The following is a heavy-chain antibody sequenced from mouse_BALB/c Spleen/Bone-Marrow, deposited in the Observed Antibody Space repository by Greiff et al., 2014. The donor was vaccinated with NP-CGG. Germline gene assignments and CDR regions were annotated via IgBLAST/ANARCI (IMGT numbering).Heavy chain of an antibody. J-gene: IGHJ4*01. V-gene: IGHV2-6-1*01. CDR2: IWSDGST. CDR1: GFSLTSYG. CDR3: ARDGGYAMDY. Sequence: VMLVESGPGLVAPSQSLSITCTISGFSLTSYGVHWVRQPPGKGLEWLVVIWSDGSTTYNSALKSRLSISKDNSKSQVFLKMNRPQTDDTAMYYCARDGGYAMDYWGQGTSVTVSS.